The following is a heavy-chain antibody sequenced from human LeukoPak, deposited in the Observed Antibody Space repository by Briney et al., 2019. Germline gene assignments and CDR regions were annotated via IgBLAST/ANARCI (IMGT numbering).Heavy chain of an antibody. Sequence: PSETLSLTCSVSGGSISSYYWSWIRQPPGKGLEWIGYIYYSGSTNYNPSLKSRVTISVDTSKNQFSLRLTSVTAADTAVYYCARDFSGVAANWFDLWGREPWSPPPQ. CDR3: ARDFSGVAANWFDL. V-gene: IGHV4-59*01. CDR2: IYYSGST. J-gene: IGHJ5*02. CDR1: GGSISSYY. D-gene: IGHD3-3*01.